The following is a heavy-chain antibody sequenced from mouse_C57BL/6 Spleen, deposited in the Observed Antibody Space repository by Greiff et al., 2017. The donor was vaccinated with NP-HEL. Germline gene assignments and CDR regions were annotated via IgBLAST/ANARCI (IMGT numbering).Heavy chain of an antibody. Sequence: QVQLQQPGAELVKPGASVKVSCKASGYTFTSYWMHWVKQRPGHGLEWIGRIHPSDSDTNYNQKFKGKATLTVDKSSSTAYMQLSSLTAEDSAVYYCAFYGNYLAWFAYWGQGTLVTVSA. J-gene: IGHJ3*01. CDR2: IHPSDSDT. V-gene: IGHV1-74*01. CDR1: GYTFTSYW. CDR3: AFYGNYLAWFAY. D-gene: IGHD2-1*01.